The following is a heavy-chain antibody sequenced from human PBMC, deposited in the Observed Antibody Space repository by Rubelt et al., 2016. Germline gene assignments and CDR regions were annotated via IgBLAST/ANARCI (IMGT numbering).Heavy chain of an antibody. Sequence: QVQLVQSGAEVKKPGASVKVSCKASGYTFTSYAMHWVRQAPGQRLEWMGWINAGNGNTKYSQKFQGRVTITRDTSASTAYMELRSLRSDDTAVYYCARVPHYDSDDYWGQGTLVTVSS. CDR2: INAGNGNT. CDR3: ARVPHYDSDDY. V-gene: IGHV1-3*01. CDR1: GYTFTSYA. D-gene: IGHD3-22*01. J-gene: IGHJ4*02.